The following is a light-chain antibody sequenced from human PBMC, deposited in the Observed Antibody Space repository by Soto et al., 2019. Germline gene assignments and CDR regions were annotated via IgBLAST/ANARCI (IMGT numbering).Light chain of an antibody. J-gene: IGKJ1*01. CDR2: AAS. Sequence: AIRMTQSPSSFSASTGDRVTITCRASQGISSHLAWYQQKRGKAPKLLIFAASTLQSGVPSRFSGSGSGTDFTLTISCLQSEDFATYYCQQYYSYPRTFGQGTKVEIK. V-gene: IGKV1-8*01. CDR1: QGISSH. CDR3: QQYYSYPRT.